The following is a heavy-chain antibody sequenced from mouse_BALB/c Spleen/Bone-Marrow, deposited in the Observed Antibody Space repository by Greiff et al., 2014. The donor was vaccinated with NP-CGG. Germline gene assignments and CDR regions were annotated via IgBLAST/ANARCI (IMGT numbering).Heavy chain of an antibody. CDR2: IDPANGNT. J-gene: IGHJ1*01. D-gene: IGHD2-4*01. CDR3: ANYDYGWYFDV. Sequence: EVQLQQSGAELVKPGASVKLSCTASGFNIKDTYMHWVKQRPEQGLEWIGRIDPANGNTKYDPKFQGKATITADTSSNTAYLQLSXLXSEDTAVYYCANYDYGWYFDVWGAGTTVTVSS. CDR1: GFNIKDTY. V-gene: IGHV14-3*02.